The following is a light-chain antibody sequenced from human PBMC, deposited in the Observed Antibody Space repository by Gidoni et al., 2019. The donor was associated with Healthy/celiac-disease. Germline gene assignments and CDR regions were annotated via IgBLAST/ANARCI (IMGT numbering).Light chain of an antibody. Sequence: DIQVTQSPSSLSASVGDRVTSTCRASQSISSYLNWYQQKPGKATKLLIYAASSLQSGVPARFSGSGSGTDFTLTISSLQPEDFATYYCQQSYSTQVTFGQGTKVEIK. CDR1: QSISSY. J-gene: IGKJ1*01. V-gene: IGKV1-39*01. CDR3: QQSYSTQVT. CDR2: AAS.